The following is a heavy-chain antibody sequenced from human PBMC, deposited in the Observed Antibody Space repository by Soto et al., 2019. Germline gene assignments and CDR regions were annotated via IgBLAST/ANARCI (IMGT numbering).Heavy chain of an antibody. D-gene: IGHD3-3*01. Sequence: TETLSLTCTVSSGSMSGYYRNWIRQPPGKGLEWIGYIYYSGSTNYNPSLKSRVTISVDTSKNQFSLKLSSVTAADTAVYYCARAGDYFFWSGYSNDAFEIWGQGTMVTVSS. CDR3: ARAGDYFFWSGYSNDAFEI. CDR1: SGSMSGYY. CDR2: IYYSGST. J-gene: IGHJ3*02. V-gene: IGHV4-59*01.